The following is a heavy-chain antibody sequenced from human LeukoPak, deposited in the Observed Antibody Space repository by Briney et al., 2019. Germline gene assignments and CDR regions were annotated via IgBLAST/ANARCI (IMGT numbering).Heavy chain of an antibody. CDR2: IHYSGST. J-gene: IGHJ4*02. Sequence: PSETLSLTCTVSGGSISTGYWSWIRQPPGKGLEWIGYIHYSGSTNYNPSLRSRVTISVDTSKNQFSLRLSSVTAADTAVYYCARIYCSSTTCYFDYWGQGTLVTVSS. D-gene: IGHD2-2*01. CDR3: ARIYCSSTTCYFDY. V-gene: IGHV4-59*01. CDR1: GGSISTGY.